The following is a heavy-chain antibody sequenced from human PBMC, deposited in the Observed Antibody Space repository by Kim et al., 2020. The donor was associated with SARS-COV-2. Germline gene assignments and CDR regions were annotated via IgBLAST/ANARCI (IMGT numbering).Heavy chain of an antibody. Sequence: SETLSLTCTVSGGSISSSSYYWGWIRQPPGKGLEWIGSIYYSGSTYYNPSLKSRVTISVDTSKNQFSLKLSSVTAADTAVYYCARIIVATPKDYGMDVWGQGTTVTVSS. CDR1: GGSISSSSYY. J-gene: IGHJ6*02. CDR3: ARIIVATPKDYGMDV. D-gene: IGHD5-12*01. V-gene: IGHV4-39*07. CDR2: IYYSGST.